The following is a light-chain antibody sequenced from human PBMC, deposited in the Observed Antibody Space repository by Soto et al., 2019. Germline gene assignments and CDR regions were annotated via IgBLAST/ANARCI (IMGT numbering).Light chain of an antibody. V-gene: IGLV2-14*01. CDR3: TSYTSSSTGV. CDR2: EVS. CDR1: SSDVGGYNY. J-gene: IGLJ1*01. Sequence: QSVLTQPASVSGSPGQSITISCTGTSSDVGGYNYVSWYQQHPGKPPKLMIYEVSNRPSGVSNRFAGSKSGNTASLTIAGLQAEDEADYYCTSYTSSSTGVFGTGTKLTVL.